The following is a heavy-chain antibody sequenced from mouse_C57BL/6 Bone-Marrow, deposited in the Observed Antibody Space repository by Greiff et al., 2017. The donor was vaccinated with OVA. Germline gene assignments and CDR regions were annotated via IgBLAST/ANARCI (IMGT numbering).Heavy chain of an antibody. CDR1: GYTFTSYW. D-gene: IGHD1-1*02. Sequence: VQLQQPGAELVRPGSSVKLSCKASGYTFTSYWMDWVKQRPGQGLEWIGNIYPSDSETHYNQKFKDKATLTVDKSSSTAYMQLSSLTSEDSAVYYCARRWALYYFDYWGQGTTLTVSS. V-gene: IGHV1-61*01. J-gene: IGHJ2*01. CDR2: IYPSDSET. CDR3: ARRWALYYFDY.